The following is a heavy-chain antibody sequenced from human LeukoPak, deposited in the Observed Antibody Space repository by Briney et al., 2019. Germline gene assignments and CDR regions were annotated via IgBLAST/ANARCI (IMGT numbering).Heavy chain of an antibody. D-gene: IGHD5-24*01. CDR1: GYTFTSYY. J-gene: IGHJ4*02. CDR3: ARVEMATIFSSGFDY. V-gene: IGHV1-46*01. CDR2: INPSGGST. Sequence: EASVKVSCKASGYTFTSYYMHWVRQAPGQGLEWMGIINPSGGSTSYAQKFQGRVTMTRDTSTSTVYMELNSLRSEDTAVYYCARVEMATIFSSGFDYWGQGTLVTVSS.